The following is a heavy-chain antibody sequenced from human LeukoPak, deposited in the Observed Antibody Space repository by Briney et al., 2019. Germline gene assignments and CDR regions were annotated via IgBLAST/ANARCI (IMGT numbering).Heavy chain of an antibody. CDR1: GFSLSTSGVG. CDR3: AHNSHGDFQFDY. V-gene: IGHV2-5*01. CDR2: IYWNDDK. Sequence: SGPTLVNPTQTLTLTCTFSGFSLSTSGVGVGWIRQRPGKALEWLALIYWNDDKRYSPSLKSRLTITKDTSKNQVVLTMTNMDPVDTATYYCAHNSHGDFQFDYWGQGTLVTVSS. D-gene: IGHD2-21*01. J-gene: IGHJ4*02.